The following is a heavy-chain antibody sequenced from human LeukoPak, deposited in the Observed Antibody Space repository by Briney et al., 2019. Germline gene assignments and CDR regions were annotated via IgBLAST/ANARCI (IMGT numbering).Heavy chain of an antibody. CDR2: IYYSGST. CDR3: ARGPTFLLSGGEYFQH. V-gene: IGHV4-59*01. CDR1: GGSISSYY. J-gene: IGHJ1*01. Sequence: SETLSFTGTVSGGSISSYYWSWIRQPPGKGLEWFGNIYYSGSTNYNPSLKSRVTISVDTTKNQFSLKLSSVTAADTAGYYCARGPTFLLSGGEYFQHWGQGTLVTVSS. D-gene: IGHD2/OR15-2a*01.